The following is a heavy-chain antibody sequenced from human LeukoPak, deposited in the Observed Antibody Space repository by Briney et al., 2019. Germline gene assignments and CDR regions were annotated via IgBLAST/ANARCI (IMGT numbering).Heavy chain of an antibody. V-gene: IGHV5-51*01. D-gene: IGHD6-6*01. CDR3: ARRLSSIAASAASDY. J-gene: IGHJ4*02. CDR1: GYSFSSYW. Sequence: GESLKISCKGSGYSFSSYWIAWVRQMPGKGLEWMGIIHPGNSETTYNPSFRGQVTMSADKSISTAYLQWSSLEASDTAMYYCARRLSSIAASAASDYWGQGTLVTVSS. CDR2: IHPGNSET.